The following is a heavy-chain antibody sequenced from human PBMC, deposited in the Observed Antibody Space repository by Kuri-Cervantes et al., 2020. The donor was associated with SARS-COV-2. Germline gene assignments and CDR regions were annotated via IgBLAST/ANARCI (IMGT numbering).Heavy chain of an antibody. CDR3: ARRSFTYGFAFDI. CDR1: GYSFSTFA. Sequence: ASVKVSCKASGYSFSTFAIHWVRQAPGQSLEWMGWINTVNGDTGYSETLQGGVTITRDTSASTAFVELTGLTSEDPALYYCARRSFTYGFAFDIWGQGTLVTVSS. J-gene: IGHJ3*02. V-gene: IGHV1-3*04. CDR2: INTVNGDT. D-gene: IGHD3-10*01.